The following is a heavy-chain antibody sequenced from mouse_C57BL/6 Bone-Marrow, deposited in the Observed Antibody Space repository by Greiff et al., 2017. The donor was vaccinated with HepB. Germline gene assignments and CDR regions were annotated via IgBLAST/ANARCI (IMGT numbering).Heavy chain of an antibody. CDR1: GFNIKDDY. V-gene: IGHV14-4*01. J-gene: IGHJ3*01. CDR2: IDPENGDT. CDR3: TTWERVFAY. Sequence: VQLQQSGAELVRPGASVKLSCTASGFNIKDDYMHWVKQRPEQGLEWIGWIDPENGDTEYASKFQGKATITADTSSNTAYLQLSSLTSEDTAVYYCTTWERVFAYWGQGTLVTVSA. D-gene: IGHD4-1*01.